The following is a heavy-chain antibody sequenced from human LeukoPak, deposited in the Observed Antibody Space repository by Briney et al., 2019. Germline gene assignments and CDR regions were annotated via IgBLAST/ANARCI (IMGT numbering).Heavy chain of an antibody. CDR3: ARMVPAALYYFDY. CDR2: INTNTGNP. CDR1: GYTFTGYY. D-gene: IGHD2-2*01. V-gene: IGHV7-4-1*02. Sequence: ASVKVSCKASGYTFTGYYMHWVRQAPGQGLEWMGWINTNTGNPTYAQGFTGRFVFSLDTSVSTAYLQISSLKVEDTAVYYCARMVPAALYYFDYWGQGTLVTVSS. J-gene: IGHJ4*02.